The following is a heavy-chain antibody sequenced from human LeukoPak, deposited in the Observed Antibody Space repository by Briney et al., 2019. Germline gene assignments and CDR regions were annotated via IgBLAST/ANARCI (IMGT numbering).Heavy chain of an antibody. D-gene: IGHD5-18*01. CDR3: ARVDTAMVDLYYYYYGMDV. CDR1: GYTFTSYG. Sequence: ASVKVSCKASGYTFTSYGISWVRQAPGQGLEWMGWISAYSGNTNYAQKLQGRVTMTTDTSTSTAYMELRSLRSDDTAVYYCARVDTAMVDLYYYYYGMDVWGQGTTVTVSS. J-gene: IGHJ6*02. V-gene: IGHV1-18*01. CDR2: ISAYSGNT.